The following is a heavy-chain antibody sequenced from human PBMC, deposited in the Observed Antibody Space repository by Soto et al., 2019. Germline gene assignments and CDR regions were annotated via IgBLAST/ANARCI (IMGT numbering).Heavy chain of an antibody. CDR2: ISRGGST. D-gene: IGHD3-10*01. CDR3: ARGRTAALIETRLFRVLFDL. V-gene: IGHV4-34*01. J-gene: IGHJ4*01. Sequence: QVQLQQWGAGLLKPSETLSLTCAVSGGSLGGFHWSWIRQPPGKGLEWIGEISRGGSTNYGPSLKSRVTMSMDTSRNQVSLNLSSVTDADTAVYYCARGRTAALIETRLFRVLFDLWGHGNLVTVSS. CDR1: GGSLGGFH.